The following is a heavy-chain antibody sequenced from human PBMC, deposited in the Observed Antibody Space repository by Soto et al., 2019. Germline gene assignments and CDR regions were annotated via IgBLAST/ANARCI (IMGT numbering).Heavy chain of an antibody. J-gene: IGHJ4*02. V-gene: IGHV1-69*13. CDR2: IIPIFGTA. CDR3: ASCTAGEMWHFDY. D-gene: IGHD2-21*01. CDR1: GGTFSSYA. Sequence: GASVKVSCKASGGTFSSYAISWVRQAPGQGLEWMGGIIPIFGTANYAQKFQGRVTITADESTSTAYMELSSLRSEDTAVYYCASCTAGEMWHFDYWGQGTLVTVSS.